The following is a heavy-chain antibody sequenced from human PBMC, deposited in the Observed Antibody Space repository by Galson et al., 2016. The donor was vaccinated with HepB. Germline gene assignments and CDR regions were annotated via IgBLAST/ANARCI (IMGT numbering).Heavy chain of an antibody. Sequence: LRLSCAASGFSFSYHVMNWVRQAPGKGLEWVSYISASGIYYADSVRGRFTISRDNAKETLYLQMDSLRDEDTALYFCARGGLRYWLDLWGQGTQVTVSS. CDR2: ISASGI. J-gene: IGHJ4*02. CDR3: ARGGLRYWLDL. V-gene: IGHV3-48*02. CDR1: GFSFSYHV. D-gene: IGHD3-9*01.